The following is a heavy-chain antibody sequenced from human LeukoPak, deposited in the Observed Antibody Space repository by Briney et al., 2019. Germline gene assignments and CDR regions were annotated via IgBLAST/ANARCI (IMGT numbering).Heavy chain of an antibody. Sequence: RGSGPTLVKPTQTLTLTCTFSGFSLSTSGVGVGWIRQPPGKALEWLALIYWNDDKRYSPSLKSRLTITKDTSKNQVVLTMTNMDPVDTATYYCAHRDVVVIPAKNWFDPWGQGTLVTVSS. V-gene: IGHV2-5*01. D-gene: IGHD2-2*01. J-gene: IGHJ5*02. CDR1: GFSLSTSGVG. CDR3: AHRDVVVIPAKNWFDP. CDR2: IYWNDDK.